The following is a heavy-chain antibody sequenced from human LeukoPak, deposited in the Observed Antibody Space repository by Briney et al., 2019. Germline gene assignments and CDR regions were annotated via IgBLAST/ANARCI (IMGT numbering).Heavy chain of an antibody. J-gene: IGHJ4*02. CDR2: INERGDIT. V-gene: IGHV3-23*01. CDR3: ARGDDISPGRVLEY. Sequence: GGSLRLSCVASGCTFSKHPMSWVRQAPGNGLELVSAINERGDITKYADSVMRRFTISRDNSKNTLYLQMNSLRAEDTAVYYCARGDDISPGRVLEYWGRGTLVTVSS. D-gene: IGHD3-9*01. CDR1: GCTFSKHP.